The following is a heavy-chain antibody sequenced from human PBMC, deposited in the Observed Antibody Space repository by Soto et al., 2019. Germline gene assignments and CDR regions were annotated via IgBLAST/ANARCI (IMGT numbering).Heavy chain of an antibody. V-gene: IGHV1-46*03. J-gene: IGHJ6*02. Sequence: QVQLVQSGAEVREPGASVKVSCKASGYTFTTFYIHWVRQAPGQGLEWMGVINPSGGSTTYAQRLQGSVTMTMDTSTSTVHMGLNSLRSDDTAVYYCAREGVGPYYGMDVWGQGTTVTVSS. CDR3: AREGVGPYYGMDV. D-gene: IGHD1-26*01. CDR1: GYTFTTFY. CDR2: INPSGGST.